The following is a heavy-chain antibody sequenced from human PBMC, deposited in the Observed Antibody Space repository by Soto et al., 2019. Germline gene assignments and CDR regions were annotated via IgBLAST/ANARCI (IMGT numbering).Heavy chain of an antibody. CDR1: GFTFSSYA. D-gene: IGHD6-19*01. CDR2: INSDGSST. Sequence: GGSLRLSCAASGFTFSSYAMSWVRQAPGKGLVWVSRINSDGSSTSYADSVKGRFTISRDNAKNTLYLQMNSLRAEDTAVYYCARGYSSGWFQVGAFDIWGQGTMVTVSS. CDR3: ARGYSSGWFQVGAFDI. V-gene: IGHV3-74*01. J-gene: IGHJ3*02.